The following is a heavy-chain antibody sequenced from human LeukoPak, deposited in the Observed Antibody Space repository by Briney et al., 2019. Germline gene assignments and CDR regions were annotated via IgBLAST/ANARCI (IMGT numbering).Heavy chain of an antibody. CDR1: GFTFSSYG. CDR3: AKDRFAGAIRYYFDY. D-gene: IGHD3-16*01. CDR2: ISYDGSNK. Sequence: GRSLRLSCAASGFTFSSYGMHWVRQAPGKGLEWVAVISYDGSNKYYADSVKGRFTISRDNSKNTVYLQMNSLRAEDTAVYYCAKDRFAGAIRYYFDYWGQGTLVTVSS. J-gene: IGHJ4*02. V-gene: IGHV3-30*18.